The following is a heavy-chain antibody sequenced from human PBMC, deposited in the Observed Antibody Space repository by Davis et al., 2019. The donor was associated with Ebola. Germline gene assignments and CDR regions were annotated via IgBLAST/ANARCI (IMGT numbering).Heavy chain of an antibody. D-gene: IGHD2-2*01. J-gene: IGHJ4*02. CDR2: INPKSGAT. Sequence: ASVTVSCKAFGYTFIYYYINWVRQTPGQGLEWMGRINPKSGATTYAQRFQGRVTMTRGTSSGTAYMDLGSLKSDDTAVYYCARGPAANAPLDYWGQGTLVTVSS. V-gene: IGHV1-2*02. CDR1: GYTFIYYY. CDR3: ARGPAANAPLDY.